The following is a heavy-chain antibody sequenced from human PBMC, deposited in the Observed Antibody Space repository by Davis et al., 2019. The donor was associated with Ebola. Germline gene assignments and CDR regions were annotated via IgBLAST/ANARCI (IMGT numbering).Heavy chain of an antibody. CDR1: GFTFSSYA. Sequence: SLKTSCAASGFTFSSYAMHWVRQAPGKGLEWVAVISYDGSNKYYADSEKGRFTISRDNSKNTLYLQMNSLRGEDTAVYYCARVVTLYFDWLGGMDVWGQGTTVTVSS. D-gene: IGHD3-9*01. CDR3: ARVVTLYFDWLGGMDV. CDR2: ISYDGSNK. V-gene: IGHV3-30*04. J-gene: IGHJ6*02.